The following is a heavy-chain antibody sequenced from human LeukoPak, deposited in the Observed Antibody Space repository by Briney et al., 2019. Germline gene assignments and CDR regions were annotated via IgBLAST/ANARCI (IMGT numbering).Heavy chain of an antibody. J-gene: IGHJ4*02. CDR1: GGSISSYY. Sequence: SETLSLTCTVSGGSISSYYWSWIRQPPGKGLEWIGRIYTSGSSNYIPSLKSRVTMSVDTSKNQFSLKMSSVTAADTAIYYCARESMNRGITYFDYWGQGTLVTVSS. D-gene: IGHD3-10*01. V-gene: IGHV4-4*07. CDR3: ARESMNRGITYFDY. CDR2: IYTSGSS.